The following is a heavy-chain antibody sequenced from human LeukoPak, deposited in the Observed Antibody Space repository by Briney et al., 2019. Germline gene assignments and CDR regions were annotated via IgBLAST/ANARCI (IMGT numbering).Heavy chain of an antibody. CDR2: IYYSGST. CDR1: GGSISRSTYY. CDR3: ARDYGDYWFDP. D-gene: IGHD4-17*01. Sequence: SETLSLTCTVSGGSISRSTYYWGWIRQPPGKGLEWIGNIYYSGSTYYNPSLKSRVTISVDTSKNQFSLKMSSVTAADTAVYYCARDYGDYWFDPWGQGTLVTVS. J-gene: IGHJ5*02. V-gene: IGHV4-39*01.